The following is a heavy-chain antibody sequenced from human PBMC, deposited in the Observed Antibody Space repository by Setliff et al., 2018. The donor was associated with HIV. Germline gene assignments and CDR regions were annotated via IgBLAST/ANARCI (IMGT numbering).Heavy chain of an antibody. Sequence: SETLSLTCTVSGGPIRSSTYYWGWIRQPPGKGLEWIATIYHSGSTYYNPSLKSRVTISLDTSKNLFSLKLSSVTAADTAVYYCARDIQAAGTGWFDPWGQGTLVTVSS. V-gene: IGHV4-39*07. CDR1: GGPIRSSTYY. CDR3: ARDIQAAGTGWFDP. CDR2: IYHSGST. J-gene: IGHJ5*02. D-gene: IGHD6-13*01.